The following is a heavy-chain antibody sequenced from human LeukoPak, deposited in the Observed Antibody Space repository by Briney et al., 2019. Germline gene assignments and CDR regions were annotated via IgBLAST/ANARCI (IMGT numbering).Heavy chain of an antibody. CDR2: ITSSGNTM. CDR3: LRDPYEAY. Sequence: GGSLRLSCAASGFTFSSYEMNWVRQAPGKGLEWVSFITSSGNTMYYADSVKGRFTISRDNSKNTLYLQMNSLRAEDTAVYYCLRDPYEAYWGQGTLVTVSS. CDR1: GFTFSSYE. D-gene: IGHD5-12*01. V-gene: IGHV3-48*03. J-gene: IGHJ4*02.